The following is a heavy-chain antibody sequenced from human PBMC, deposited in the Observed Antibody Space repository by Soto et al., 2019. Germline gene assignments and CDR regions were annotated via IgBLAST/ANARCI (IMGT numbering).Heavy chain of an antibody. CDR3: ARGRAVATLYFDY. CDR1: GGTFSSYA. CDR2: TIPIFGTA. Sequence: EASVKVSCKASGGTFSSYAISWVRQAPGQGLEWMGGTIPIFGTANYAQKFQGRVTITADESTSTAYMELSSLRSEDTTVYYCARGRAVATLYFDYWGQGTLVTVSS. V-gene: IGHV1-69*13. J-gene: IGHJ4*02. D-gene: IGHD5-12*01.